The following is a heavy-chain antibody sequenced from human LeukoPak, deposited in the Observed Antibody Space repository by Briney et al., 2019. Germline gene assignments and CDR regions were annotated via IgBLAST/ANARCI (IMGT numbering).Heavy chain of an antibody. Sequence: SETLSLTCTVSGGSISSYYWSWIRQPPGKGLEWIGYIYYSGSTNYNPSLKSRVTISVDTSKNQFSLKLSSVTAADTAVYYCARVADILTGYSRYYFDYWGQGTLVTVSS. CDR3: ARVADILTGYSRYYFDY. CDR1: GGSISSYY. CDR2: IYYSGST. V-gene: IGHV4-59*08. D-gene: IGHD3-9*01. J-gene: IGHJ4*02.